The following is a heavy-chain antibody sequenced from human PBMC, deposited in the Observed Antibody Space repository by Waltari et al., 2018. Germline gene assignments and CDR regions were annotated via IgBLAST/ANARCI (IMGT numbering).Heavy chain of an antibody. V-gene: IGHV4-34*01. CDR2: INHSGST. J-gene: IGHJ4*02. Sequence: QVQLQQWGAGLLKPSETLSLTCAVYGGSFSGYYWSWIRQPPGKGLEWIGEINHSGSTNYNPSLKSRVTISVDTSKNQFSLKRSSVTAADTAVYYCARGRGYSYGSYYFDYWGQGTLVTVSS. CDR3: ARGRGYSYGSYYFDY. D-gene: IGHD5-18*01. CDR1: GGSFSGYY.